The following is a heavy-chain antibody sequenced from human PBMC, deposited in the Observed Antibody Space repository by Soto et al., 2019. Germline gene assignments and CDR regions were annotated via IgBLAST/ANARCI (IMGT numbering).Heavy chain of an antibody. CDR2: ISRGATTT. Sequence: GGSLRLSCAVSGLTFSSFEMDWVRQAAGKGPEWISYISRGATTTYYADSVRGRFTISRDDAENSVFLQMDSLRVEDTAIYFCATRSTDYYFYWGQGTLVTVSS. CDR3: ATRSTDYYFY. J-gene: IGHJ4*02. V-gene: IGHV3-48*03. D-gene: IGHD3-9*01. CDR1: GLTFSSFE.